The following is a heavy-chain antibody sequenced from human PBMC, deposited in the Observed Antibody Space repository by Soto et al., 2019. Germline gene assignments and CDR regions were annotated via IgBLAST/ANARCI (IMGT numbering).Heavy chain of an antibody. D-gene: IGHD6-13*01. CDR2: ISSSSSYI. V-gene: IGHV3-21*01. Sequence: PGGSLRLSCAASGFTFSSYSMNWVRQAPGKGLEWVSSISSSSSYIYYADSVKGRFTISRDNAKNSLYLQMNSLRAEDTAVYYCARSRAIIAAAGTNPWFDPWGQGTLVTVSS. CDR3: ARSRAIIAAAGTNPWFDP. J-gene: IGHJ5*02. CDR1: GFTFSSYS.